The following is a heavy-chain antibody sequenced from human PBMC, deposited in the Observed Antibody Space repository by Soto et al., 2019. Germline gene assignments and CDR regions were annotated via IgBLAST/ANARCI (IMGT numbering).Heavy chain of an antibody. CDR1: GFTFSSYS. CDR3: ARVKLGYCISTSCYHDY. D-gene: IGHD2-2*01. V-gene: IGHV3-21*01. Sequence: EVQLVESGGGLVKPGGSLRLSCAASGFTFSSYSMNWVRQAPGKGLEWVSSISSSSGYIYYADSVKGRFTISRDNAKNSLYLQMNSLRAEDTAVYDCARVKLGYCISTSCYHDYWGQGTLVTVSS. CDR2: ISSSSGYI. J-gene: IGHJ4*02.